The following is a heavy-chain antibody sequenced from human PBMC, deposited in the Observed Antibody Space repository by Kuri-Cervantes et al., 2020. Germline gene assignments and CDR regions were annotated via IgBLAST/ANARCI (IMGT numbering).Heavy chain of an antibody. CDR3: ARLSGGYGPPLLPSNYYYYMDV. V-gene: IGHV3-15*01. CDR1: GFSFTYAW. Sequence: GESLKISCAASGFSFTYAWMSWVRQAPGKGLEWVGRIKDKTEGGIIDYAAPVKGRFTISRDDSKNMLYLQMNSLKAEDTAVYYCARLSGGYGPPLLPSNYYYYMDVWGKGTTVTVSS. J-gene: IGHJ6*03. CDR2: IKDKTEGGII. D-gene: IGHD5-12*01.